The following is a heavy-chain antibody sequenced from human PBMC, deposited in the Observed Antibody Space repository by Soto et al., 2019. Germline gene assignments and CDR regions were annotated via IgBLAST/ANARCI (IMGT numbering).Heavy chain of an antibody. J-gene: IGHJ4*01. CDR1: GGSISSSSYY. V-gene: IGHV4-39*01. Sequence: SETLSLTXTVSGGSISSSSYYWGWIRQPPGKGLEWIGSIYYSGSTYYNPSLKSRVTISVDTSKNQFSLKLISVTAADTAVYYCARLANIFDFDNWGHGTLVTVSS. D-gene: IGHD2-21*01. CDR2: IYYSGST. CDR3: ARLANIFDFDN.